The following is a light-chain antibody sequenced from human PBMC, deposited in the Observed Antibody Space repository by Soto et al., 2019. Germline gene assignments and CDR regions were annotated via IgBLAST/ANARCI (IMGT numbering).Light chain of an antibody. V-gene: IGLV2-14*01. CDR2: DVT. CDR3: SSYTRSIFFY. J-gene: IGLJ1*01. Sequence: QSALTQPASVSGSPGQPITISCTGTSSDVGGYNYVSWYQQHPGKAPKLMIYDVTNRPSGVSNRFSGSKSGNTASLTISGLQAEDEADYYCSSYTRSIFFYFGIGTNVTVL. CDR1: SSDVGGYNY.